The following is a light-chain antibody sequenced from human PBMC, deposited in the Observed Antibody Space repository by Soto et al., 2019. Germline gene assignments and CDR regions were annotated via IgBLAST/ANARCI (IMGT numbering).Light chain of an antibody. V-gene: IGKV3-20*01. CDR2: GAS. CDR3: QQYDSSPLT. CDR1: QSVSTRS. J-gene: IGKJ1*01. Sequence: EIIMTQSPATLSVSPGERATLSCRASQSVSTRSLAWYQQKPGQAPRLLISGASSRAADIPDRFSGSGSGTDFTLTINRLEPEDFAVYYCQQYDSSPLTFGQGTKVDIK.